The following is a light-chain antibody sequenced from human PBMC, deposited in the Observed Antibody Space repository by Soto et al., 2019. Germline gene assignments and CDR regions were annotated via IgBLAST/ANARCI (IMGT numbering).Light chain of an antibody. Sequence: EIVMTHSPATLSVSPGERATLSCSASQSVSNNLAWYQQKPGQAPRLLLYGASTRATGIPARFSGSGSGTEFTLTISSLQSEDFAVYYCQQYNNWPPCTFGQGTKVDI. CDR2: GAS. V-gene: IGKV3-15*01. CDR1: QSVSNN. J-gene: IGKJ2*02. CDR3: QQYNNWPPCT.